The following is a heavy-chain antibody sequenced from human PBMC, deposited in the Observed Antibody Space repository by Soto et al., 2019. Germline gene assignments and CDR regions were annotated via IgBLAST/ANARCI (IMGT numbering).Heavy chain of an antibody. J-gene: IGHJ4*02. CDR2: ISYDGSNK. Sequence: QVQLVESGGSVVQPGRSLRLSCAASGFTFSSYAMHWVRQAPGKGLEWVAVISYDGSNKYYADSVKGRFTISRDNSKNTLYLQMNSLRAEDTAVYYCARDPDYDFWGHFDYWGQGTLVTVSS. D-gene: IGHD3-3*01. V-gene: IGHV3-30-3*01. CDR3: ARDPDYDFWGHFDY. CDR1: GFTFSSYA.